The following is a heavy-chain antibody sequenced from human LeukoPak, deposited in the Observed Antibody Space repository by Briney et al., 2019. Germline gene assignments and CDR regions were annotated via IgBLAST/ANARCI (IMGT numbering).Heavy chain of an antibody. V-gene: IGHV3-23*01. D-gene: IGHD3-10*01. CDR3: AKDGSGSYHPTYYYYYMDV. J-gene: IGHJ6*03. CDR1: GFTFSSYG. CDR2: ISGSGGST. Sequence: GGTLRLSCAASGFTFSSYGMSWVRQAPGKGLEWVSAISGSGGSTYYADSVKGRFTISRDSSKNTLYLQMNSLRAEDTAVYYCAKDGSGSYHPTYYYYYMDVWGKGTTVTISS.